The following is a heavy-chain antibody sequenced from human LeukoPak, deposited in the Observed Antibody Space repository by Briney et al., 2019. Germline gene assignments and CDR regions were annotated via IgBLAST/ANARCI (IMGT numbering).Heavy chain of an antibody. CDR3: AGGSGASWFDI. CDR2: IYNSGRS. J-gene: IGHJ5*01. D-gene: IGHD2-8*02. Sequence: SETLSLTCSVSGGSISSGYWSWIRQPPGKGLEWIAYIYNSGRSNYNPSLKSRVTISLDTSKNQFSLKLSSVTAADTAVYYCAGGSGASWFDIWGHGTLVTVSS. V-gene: IGHV4-59*01. CDR1: GGSISSGY.